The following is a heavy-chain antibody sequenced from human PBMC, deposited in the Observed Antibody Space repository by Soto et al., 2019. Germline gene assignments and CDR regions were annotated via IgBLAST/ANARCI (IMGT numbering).Heavy chain of an antibody. Sequence: QVQLQESGPGLVKPSETLSLTCTVSGGSISSYYWSWIRQPPGKGLEWIGYIYYSGSTNYNPSLKSRVTISVDTSKNQFLLKLISVTAADTAVYYCVRLDSSGPCVDYWGQGTLVTVSS. V-gene: IGHV4-59*08. CDR2: IYYSGST. D-gene: IGHD3-22*01. CDR1: GGSISSYY. J-gene: IGHJ4*02. CDR3: VRLDSSGPCVDY.